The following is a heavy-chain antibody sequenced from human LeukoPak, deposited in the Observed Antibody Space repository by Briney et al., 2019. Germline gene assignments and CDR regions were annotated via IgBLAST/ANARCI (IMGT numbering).Heavy chain of an antibody. Sequence: GASVKVSCKASGYTFTGYYMHWVRQAPGQGLEWMGWINPNSGGTNYAQKFQGRITMTRDTSISTAYMELSRLRSDDTAVYYCVRDGGERWLQLRSFDYWGQGTLVTVSS. D-gene: IGHD5-24*01. J-gene: IGHJ4*02. CDR3: VRDGGERWLQLRSFDY. CDR1: GYTFTGYY. CDR2: INPNSGGT. V-gene: IGHV1-2*02.